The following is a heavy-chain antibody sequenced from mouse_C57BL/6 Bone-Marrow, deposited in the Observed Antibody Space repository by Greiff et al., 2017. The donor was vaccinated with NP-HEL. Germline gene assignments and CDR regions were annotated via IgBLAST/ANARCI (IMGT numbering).Heavy chain of an antibody. CDR1: GFTFSDYY. CDR2: ISNGGGST. CDR3: ARQRGRDYAMDY. Sequence: EVKVEESGGGLVQPGGSLKLSCAASGFTFSDYYMYWVRQTPEKRLEWVAYISNGGGSTYYPDTVKGRFTISRDNAKNTLYLQMSRLKSEDTAMYYCARQRGRDYAMDYWGQGTSVTVSS. V-gene: IGHV5-12*01. J-gene: IGHJ4*01.